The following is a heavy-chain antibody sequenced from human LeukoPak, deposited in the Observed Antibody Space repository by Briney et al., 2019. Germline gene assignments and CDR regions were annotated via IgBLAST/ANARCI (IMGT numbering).Heavy chain of an antibody. J-gene: IGHJ3*02. CDR2: INSDGSNT. V-gene: IGHV3-74*01. CDR1: GFTFSSYW. D-gene: IGHD1-26*01. CDR3: ARRGATRVAFDI. Sequence: GGSLRLSCAASGFTFSSYWMHWVRQAPGKGLVWVSRINSDGSNTSYADSVKGRFTISRDNAKNTLYLQMNSLRAEDTAVYYCARRGATRVAFDIWGQGTMVTVSS.